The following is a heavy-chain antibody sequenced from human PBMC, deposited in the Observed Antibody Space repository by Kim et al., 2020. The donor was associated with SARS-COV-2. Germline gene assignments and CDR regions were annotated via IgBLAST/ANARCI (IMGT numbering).Heavy chain of an antibody. CDR1: GGSISSYY. CDR2: VYSSGST. CDR3: ARGGTNQLAQV. D-gene: IGHD2-2*01. Sequence: SETLSLTCTVSGGSISSYYWNWIRQPPGKGLEWIGFVYSSGSTNYNPSLTTRVTISLDMSNNQFSLKLSSVTAADTAVYYCARGGTNQLAQVWGQGTLVT. V-gene: IGHV4-59*13. J-gene: IGHJ4*02.